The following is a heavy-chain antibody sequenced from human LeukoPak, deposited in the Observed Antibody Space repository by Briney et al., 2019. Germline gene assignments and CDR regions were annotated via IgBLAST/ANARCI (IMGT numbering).Heavy chain of an antibody. CDR1: GFTFSSYW. CDR3: AKVEQPKYYYDSSGYYPCY. J-gene: IGHJ4*02. Sequence: GGSLRLSCAASGFTFSSYWMHWVRQAPGKGLVWVSRINSDGSSTSYADSVKGRFTISRDNSKNTLYLQMNSLRAEDTAVYYCAKVEQPKYYYDSSGYYPCYWGQGTLVTVSS. CDR2: INSDGSST. D-gene: IGHD3-22*01. V-gene: IGHV3-74*01.